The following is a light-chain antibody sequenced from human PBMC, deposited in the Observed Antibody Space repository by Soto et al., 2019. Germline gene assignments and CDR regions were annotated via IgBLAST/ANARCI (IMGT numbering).Light chain of an antibody. Sequence: QSVLTQPPSGSGAPGQRVTISCTGSSSNIGAGYDVHWYQQLPGTAPKLLIYGNSNRPSGVPDRFSGSKSGTSASLAITGLQAEDEADYYCQSYDSSLSGSDVFGTGTKLTVL. J-gene: IGLJ1*01. CDR3: QSYDSSLSGSDV. CDR2: GNS. CDR1: SSNIGAGYD. V-gene: IGLV1-40*01.